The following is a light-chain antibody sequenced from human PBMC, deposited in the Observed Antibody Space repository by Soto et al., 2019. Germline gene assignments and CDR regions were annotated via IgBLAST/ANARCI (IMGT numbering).Light chain of an antibody. J-gene: IGLJ2*01. CDR2: DVS. CDR1: SSDVGVYIY. V-gene: IGLV2-8*01. CDR3: SSDAGGNDSLVL. Sequence: QSVLTQPPSASGSPGQSVTISCTGTSSDVGVYIYVSWYQQHPGKAPKLMIYDVSKRPSGVPDRFSGSKSGNTASLTVAGLQAEDEADYYCSSDAGGNDSLVLFGGGTKLTVL.